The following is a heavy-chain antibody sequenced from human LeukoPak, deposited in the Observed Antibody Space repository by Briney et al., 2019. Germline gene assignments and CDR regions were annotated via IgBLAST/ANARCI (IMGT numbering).Heavy chain of an antibody. Sequence: PGGSLRLSCAASGFTFSSYSMHWVRQAPGMGLEWVSGISYSSGSIGYVDSVKGRFTISRDNAKNSLYLQMNSLRAEDTALYYCAKDRGGSSQLGDAFDVWGQGTMVSVSS. CDR2: ISYSSGSI. CDR1: GFTFSSYS. V-gene: IGHV3-9*01. CDR3: AKDRGGSSQLGDAFDV. J-gene: IGHJ3*01. D-gene: IGHD2-15*01.